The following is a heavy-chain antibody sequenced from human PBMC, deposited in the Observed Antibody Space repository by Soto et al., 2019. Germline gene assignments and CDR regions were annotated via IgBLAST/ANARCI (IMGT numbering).Heavy chain of an antibody. Sequence: PSETLSLTCTVSGGSISSSSYYWGWIRQPPGKGLEWIGSIYYSGSTYYNPSLKSRVTISVDTSKNQFSLKLSSVTAADTAVYYCARTGRKQYYDFWSGYSFDYYGMDVWGQGTTVTVSS. D-gene: IGHD3-3*01. CDR3: ARTGRKQYYDFWSGYSFDYYGMDV. CDR2: IYYSGST. V-gene: IGHV4-39*01. J-gene: IGHJ6*02. CDR1: GGSISSSSYY.